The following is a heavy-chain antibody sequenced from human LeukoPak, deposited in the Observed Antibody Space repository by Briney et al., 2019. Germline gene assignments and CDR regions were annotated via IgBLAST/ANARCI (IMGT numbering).Heavy chain of an antibody. CDR2: MNPNSGNT. CDR1: GYTFTSYG. V-gene: IGHV1-8*03. CDR3: ASTFSSSWYGGWFDP. D-gene: IGHD6-13*01. J-gene: IGHJ5*02. Sequence: ASVKVSCKASGYTFTSYGINWVRQATGQGLEWMGWMNPNSGNTGYAQKFQGRVTITRNTSISTAYMELSSLRSEDTAVYYCASTFSSSWYGGWFDPWGQGTLVTVSS.